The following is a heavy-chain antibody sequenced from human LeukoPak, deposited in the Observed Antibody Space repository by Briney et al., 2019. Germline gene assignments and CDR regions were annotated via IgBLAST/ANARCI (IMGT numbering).Heavy chain of an antibody. CDR2: IIPIFGTA. V-gene: IGHV1-69*05. J-gene: IGHJ4*02. CDR1: GGTLSSYA. CDR3: ARGHPDYDSSGYYCCYFDY. Sequence: GSSVKVSCKASGGTLSSYAISWVRQAPGQGLEWMGGIIPIFGTANYAQKFQGRVTITTDESTSTAYMELSSLRSEDTAVYYCARGHPDYDSSGYYCCYFDYWGQGTLVTVSS. D-gene: IGHD3-22*01.